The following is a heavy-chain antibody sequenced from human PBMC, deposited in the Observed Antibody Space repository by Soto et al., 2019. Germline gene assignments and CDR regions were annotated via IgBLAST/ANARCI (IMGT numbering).Heavy chain of an antibody. CDR1: GGTFSSYT. CDR3: ARDRADGSGSWGSDY. D-gene: IGHD3-10*01. J-gene: IGHJ4*02. CDR2: IIPILGIA. Sequence: QVQLVQSGAEVKKPGSSVKVSCKASGGTFSSYTISWVRQAPGQGLEWMGRIIPILGIANYAQKFQGRVTITADKSTSTAYMELSSLRSEDTAVYYCARDRADGSGSWGSDYWGQGTLVTVSS. V-gene: IGHV1-69*08.